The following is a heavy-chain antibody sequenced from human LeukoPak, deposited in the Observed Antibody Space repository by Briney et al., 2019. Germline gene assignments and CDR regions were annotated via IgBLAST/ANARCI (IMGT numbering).Heavy chain of an antibody. J-gene: IGHJ4*02. CDR3: ARRDSSTWFVDY. V-gene: IGHV5-51*01. CDR1: GYSFPTYW. D-gene: IGHD6-13*01. Sequence: GESLKISCKGSGYSFPTYWIGWVRQKPGKGLEWMGIIYPGDSDTRHSPSFQGQVTISADKSINTAFLQWSSLQASDTAMYYCARRDSSTWFVDYWGQGTLVTVSS. CDR2: IYPGDSDT.